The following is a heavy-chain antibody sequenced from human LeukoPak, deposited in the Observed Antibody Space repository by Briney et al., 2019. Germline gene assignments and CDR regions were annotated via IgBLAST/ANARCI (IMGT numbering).Heavy chain of an antibody. D-gene: IGHD6-19*01. J-gene: IGHJ4*02. CDR2: ISGSGGST. CDR1: GFTFSSYA. Sequence: GGSLRLSCAASGFTFSSYAMSWVRQAPGKGLEWVSAISGSGGSTFYADSVKGRFTISRDNSKNTLYLQVNSLRAEDTAVYYCVRDSSHSSARVEVADTRGASLGDWGQGTLVSVSS. CDR3: VRDSSHSSARVEVADTRGASLGD. V-gene: IGHV3-23*01.